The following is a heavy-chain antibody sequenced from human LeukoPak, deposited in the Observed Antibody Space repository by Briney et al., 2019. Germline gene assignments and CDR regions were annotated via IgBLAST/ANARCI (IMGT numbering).Heavy chain of an antibody. Sequence: SETLSLTCTVSGGSINSYYWSWIRQPPGKGLEWIGYIYYSGSTNYNPSLKSRVTISVDTSKNQFSLKLSSVTAADTAVYYCARAGRYSGYDFYGMDVWGQGTTVTVSS. CDR2: IYYSGST. CDR1: GGSINSYY. J-gene: IGHJ6*02. D-gene: IGHD5-12*01. CDR3: ARAGRYSGYDFYGMDV. V-gene: IGHV4-59*01.